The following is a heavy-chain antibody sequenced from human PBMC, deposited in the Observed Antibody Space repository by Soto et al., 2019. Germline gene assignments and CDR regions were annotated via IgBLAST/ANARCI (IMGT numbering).Heavy chain of an antibody. V-gene: IGHV5-51*01. D-gene: IGHD3-9*01. CDR3: ARLSALRYFDWAFDY. CDR1: GYRFTFYW. J-gene: IGHJ4*02. Sequence: PGESLKISCQGSGYRFTFYWISWVRQMPGKGLEWMGIIYPGDSDTRYSPSFQGQVTISADKSISTAYLQWSSLKASDTAMYYCARLSALRYFDWAFDYWGQGTLVTVSS. CDR2: IYPGDSDT.